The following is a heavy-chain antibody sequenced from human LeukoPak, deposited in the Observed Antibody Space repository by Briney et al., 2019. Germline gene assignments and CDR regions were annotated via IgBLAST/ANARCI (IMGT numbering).Heavy chain of an antibody. CDR3: ARPSCGGGTCYDY. Sequence: SETLSLTCTVSGGSISSGSYYWSWIRQPAGKGLEWIGSIYYSGSTYYNPSLKSRVTISVDTSKNQFSLKLSSVTAADTAVYYCARPSCGGGTCYDYWGQGTLVTVS. J-gene: IGHJ4*02. V-gene: IGHV4-39*01. CDR2: IYYSGST. D-gene: IGHD2-15*01. CDR1: GGSISSGSYY.